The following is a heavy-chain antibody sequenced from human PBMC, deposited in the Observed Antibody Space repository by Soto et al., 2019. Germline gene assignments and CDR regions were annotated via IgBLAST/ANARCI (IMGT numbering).Heavy chain of an antibody. CDR2: INAGKGDT. CDR1: GYTVTGYD. CDR3: ARNILGGTTDS. D-gene: IGHD1-7*01. V-gene: IGHV1-3*01. Sequence: ASVKVSCEASGYTVTGYDIHWVRQATGQGLEWMGWINAGKGDTKYPQRFQGRVTITRDTSASTAYMELSSLRSEDTAVYYCARNILGGTTDSWGQGTLVTVSS. J-gene: IGHJ4*02.